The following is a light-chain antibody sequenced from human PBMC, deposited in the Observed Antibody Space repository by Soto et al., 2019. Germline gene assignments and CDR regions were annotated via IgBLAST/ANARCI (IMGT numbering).Light chain of an antibody. CDR1: NIGGKS. Sequence: SYELPQPPSVSVAPGQTARITCGGNNIGGKSVHWYQQKPGQAPVLVVYDDSDRPSGIPERFSGSNSVNTATLTISRVAAGDEADYYCQVWESGRGVFGTGTKAPS. V-gene: IGLV3-21*02. J-gene: IGLJ1*01. CDR3: QVWESGRGV. CDR2: DDS.